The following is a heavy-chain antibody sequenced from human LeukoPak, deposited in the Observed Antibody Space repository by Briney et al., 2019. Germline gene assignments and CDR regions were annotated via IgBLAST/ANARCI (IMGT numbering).Heavy chain of an antibody. CDR1: GYTFTGYY. V-gene: IGHV1-2*02. J-gene: IGHJ6*03. CDR2: INPNSGGT. D-gene: IGHD4-23*01. CDR3: ARAGDYGSNFGRNYYYYMDV. Sequence: ASVKVSCKASGYTFTGYYMHWVRQAPGQGLEWMGWINPNSGGTNYAQKFQGRVTMTRDTSISTAYMELSRLRSDDTAVYYCARAGDYGSNFGRNYYYYMDVWGKGTTVTVSS.